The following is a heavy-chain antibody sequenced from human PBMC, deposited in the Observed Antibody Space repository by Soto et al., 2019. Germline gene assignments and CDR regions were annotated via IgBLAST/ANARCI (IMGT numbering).Heavy chain of an antibody. D-gene: IGHD3-16*01. CDR3: VRPVTFSTGMYY. CDR1: GGSISSGGYS. V-gene: IGHV4-30-2*01. J-gene: IGHJ6*04. Sequence: PSETLSLTCAVSGGSISSGGYSWSWIRQPPGKGLEWIGYIYHSGSTYYNPSLKSRVTISVDRSKNQFSLKLSSVTAADTAVYYFVRPVTFSTGMYYCAK. CDR2: IYHSGST.